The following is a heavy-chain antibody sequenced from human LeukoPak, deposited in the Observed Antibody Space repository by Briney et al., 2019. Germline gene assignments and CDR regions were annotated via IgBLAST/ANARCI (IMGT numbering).Heavy chain of an antibody. CDR3: AELGITMIGGV. D-gene: IGHD3-10*02. CDR1: GFTFSRYW. J-gene: IGHJ6*04. V-gene: IGHV3-7*01. CDR2: IKQDGSQK. Sequence: GGSLRLSCAASGFTFSRYWMSWVRQAPGKGLEWVANIKQDGSQKSYVDSVKGRFTTSRDNAKNSLYLQMNSLRAEDTAVYYCAELGITMIGGVWGKGTTVTISS.